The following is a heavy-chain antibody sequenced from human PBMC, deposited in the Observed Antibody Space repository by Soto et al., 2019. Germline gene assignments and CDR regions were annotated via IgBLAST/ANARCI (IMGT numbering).Heavy chain of an antibody. CDR1: GYTFTGYY. CDR3: ARSVTGSGSYHY. D-gene: IGHD1-26*01. J-gene: IGHJ4*02. Sequence: GASVKVSCKASGYTFTGYYMHWVRQAPGQGLEWMGWINPNSGGTNYAQKFQGRVTMTRDTSISTSYMELSRLRSDDTAVYYCARSVTGSGSYHYWGQGTLVTVSS. V-gene: IGHV1-2*02. CDR2: INPNSGGT.